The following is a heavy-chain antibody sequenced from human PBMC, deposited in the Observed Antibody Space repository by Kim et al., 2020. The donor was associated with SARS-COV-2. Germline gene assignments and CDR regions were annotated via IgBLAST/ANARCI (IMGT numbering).Heavy chain of an antibody. D-gene: IGHD5-18*01. Sequence: ASVKVSCKASGYTFTNYAMNWVRQAPGQGLEWMGWINTNTGNPTYAQGFTGRFVFSLDTSVSTAYLQISSLKAEDTAVYYCAREAECSYGDWGMDVWGQGTTVTVSS. CDR3: AREAECSYGDWGMDV. V-gene: IGHV7-4-1*02. J-gene: IGHJ6*02. CDR1: GYTFTNYA. CDR2: INTNTGNP.